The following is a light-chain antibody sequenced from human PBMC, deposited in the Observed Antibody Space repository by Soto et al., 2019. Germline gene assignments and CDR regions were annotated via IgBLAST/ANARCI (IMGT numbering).Light chain of an antibody. J-gene: IGKJ2*01. CDR3: QQYNSYSPYT. CDR2: RAS. V-gene: IGKV1-5*03. CDR1: PSIDSW. Sequence: DNQVTQSLSTVSASVGDRVTITCRASPSIDSWLAWYQQKPGKAPKLLIYRASTLASGVPSRFSGSGFGTEFTLTISSLQPDDFATYYCQQYNSYSPYTFGQGTKLEIK.